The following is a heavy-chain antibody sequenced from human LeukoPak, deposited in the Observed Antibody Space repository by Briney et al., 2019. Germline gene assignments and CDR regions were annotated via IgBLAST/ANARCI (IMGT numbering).Heavy chain of an antibody. D-gene: IGHD6-13*01. J-gene: IGHJ6*02. CDR3: ARRKAATFGMDI. CDR2: IYYSGSI. Sequence: SETLSLTCTVSGGSISDSNYFWGWIRQPPGKGLEWIGNIYYSGSISYNPSLKSRVTISVDTSKNQFSLQLNSVTPEDTAVYYCARRKAATFGMDIWGQGTTVTVSS. V-gene: IGHV4-39*01. CDR1: GGSISDSNYF.